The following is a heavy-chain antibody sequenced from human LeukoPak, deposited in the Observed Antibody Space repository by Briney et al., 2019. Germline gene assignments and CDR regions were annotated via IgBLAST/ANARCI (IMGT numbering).Heavy chain of an antibody. CDR3: ARGTDYYRSTNWFDP. V-gene: IGHV3-30*04. CDR1: GFTFSSYA. J-gene: IGHJ5*02. CDR2: ISYDGSNK. D-gene: IGHD3-10*01. Sequence: GGSLRLSCAASGFTFSSYAMHWVRQAPGKGLEWVAVISYDGSNKYYADSVKGRFTISRDNSKNTLYLQMNSLRAEDTAVYYCARGTDYYRSTNWFDPWGQGTLVTVSS.